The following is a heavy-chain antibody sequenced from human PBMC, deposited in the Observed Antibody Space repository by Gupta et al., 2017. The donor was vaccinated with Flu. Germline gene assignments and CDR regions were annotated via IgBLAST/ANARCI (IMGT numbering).Heavy chain of an antibody. CDR2: ISGSGGSR. CDR1: GFTFSNYA. J-gene: IGHJ1*01. V-gene: IGHV3-23*01. CDR3: AQVLQSSGYPWEYFKH. Sequence: EVQLLESGGGLVHPGGSLRLSCAASGFTFSNYAMSWVRQGPGKGLEGVSVISGSGGSRYDADSVKGRFTISRDNSKNTRDLQMNSVRAEETAVYYCAQVLQSSGYPWEYFKHWGQGTLVTVSS. D-gene: IGHD3-22*01.